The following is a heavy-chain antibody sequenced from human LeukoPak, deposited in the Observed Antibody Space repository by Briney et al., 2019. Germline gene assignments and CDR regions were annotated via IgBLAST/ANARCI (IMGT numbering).Heavy chain of an antibody. CDR1: GFTFSSYA. Sequence: PGGSLRLSCAASGFTFSSYAMSWVRQAPGKGLEWVSAITGSGGTTYYADSVKGRFTISRDNSKNTLYPQMNSLRAEDTAVYYCAKAPAVGYYGSGSYYFDYWGQGTLVTVSS. CDR3: AKAPAVGYYGSGSYYFDY. D-gene: IGHD3-10*01. J-gene: IGHJ4*02. CDR2: ITGSGGTT. V-gene: IGHV3-23*01.